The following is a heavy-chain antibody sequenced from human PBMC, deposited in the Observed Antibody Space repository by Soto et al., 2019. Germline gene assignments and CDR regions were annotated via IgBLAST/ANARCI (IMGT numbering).Heavy chain of an antibody. Sequence: SETLSLTCNVSGASMSSYYWSWVRQPPGRGLEWIGYIYHSGSSNYNPSLKSRVTISVDTSKNQFSLKLSSVTAADTAEYYCARPYYDSSGFNWFDPWGQGTLVTVSS. CDR2: IYHSGSS. CDR1: GASMSSYY. V-gene: IGHV4-59*01. CDR3: ARPYYDSSGFNWFDP. D-gene: IGHD3-22*01. J-gene: IGHJ5*02.